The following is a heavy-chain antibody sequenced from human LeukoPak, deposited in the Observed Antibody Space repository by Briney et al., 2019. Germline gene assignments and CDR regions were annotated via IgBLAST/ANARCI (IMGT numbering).Heavy chain of an antibody. J-gene: IGHJ4*02. CDR3: ARDTYYYGSGSYYNEEGIDY. V-gene: IGHV1-18*01. CDR1: GYTFTSYG. D-gene: IGHD3-10*01. CDR2: ISAYNGNT. Sequence: ASVKVSCKASGYTFTSYGISWVRQAPGQGLEWMGWISAYNGNTNYAQKLQGRVTMTTDTSTSTAYMELRSLRSDDTAVYYCARDTYYYGSGSYYNEEGIDYWGQGTLVTVSS.